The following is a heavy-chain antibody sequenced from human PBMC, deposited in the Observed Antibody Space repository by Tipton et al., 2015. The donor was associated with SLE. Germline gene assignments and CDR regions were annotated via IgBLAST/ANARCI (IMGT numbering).Heavy chain of an antibody. CDR2: IYYSGST. CDR1: GGSISSGDYY. Sequence: TLSLTCTVSGGSISSGDYYWSWIRQPPGKGLEWIGYIYYSGSTYYNPSLKSRVTISVDTSKNQFSLKLSSVTAADTAVYYCARGSNDILTGAVFDYWGQGTLVTVSS. V-gene: IGHV4-30-4*01. CDR3: ARGSNDILTGAVFDY. J-gene: IGHJ4*02. D-gene: IGHD3-9*01.